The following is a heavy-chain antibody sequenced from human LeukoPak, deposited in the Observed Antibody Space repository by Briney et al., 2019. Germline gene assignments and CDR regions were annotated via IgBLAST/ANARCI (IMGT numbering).Heavy chain of an antibody. D-gene: IGHD5-12*01. J-gene: IGHJ3*02. CDR1: GFISRDYP. V-gene: IGHV3-23*01. CDR3: ARVGIVATISAFDI. Sequence: GGSLRLSCAASGFISRDYPMSWVRQTPGKGLEWFSSISAGGGGIYYADSVKGRFTVSRDDSKNTLYLQMNSLRAEDTAVYYCARVGIVATISAFDIWGQGTMVTVSS. CDR2: ISAGGGGI.